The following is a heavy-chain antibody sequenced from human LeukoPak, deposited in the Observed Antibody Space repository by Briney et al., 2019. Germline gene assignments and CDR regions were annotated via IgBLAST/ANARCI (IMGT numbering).Heavy chain of an antibody. D-gene: IGHD6-13*01. CDR2: IRSKAYGGTT. J-gene: IGHJ3*02. CDR3: AKGESSSWYYAYDI. V-gene: IGHV3-49*04. Sequence: PGGSLRLSCTASGFTFGDYAMSWVRQAPGKGLEWVGFIRSKAYGGTTEYAASVKGRFTISRDDSKSIAYLQMNSLRAEDTAVYYCAKGESSSWYYAYDIWGQGTMVTVSS. CDR1: GFTFGDYA.